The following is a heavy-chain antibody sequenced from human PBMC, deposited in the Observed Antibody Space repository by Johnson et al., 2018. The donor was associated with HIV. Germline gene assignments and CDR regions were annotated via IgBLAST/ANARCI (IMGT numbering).Heavy chain of an antibody. D-gene: IGHD3-22*01. Sequence: QVQLVESGGGLVQPGGSLRLSCAASGFTFSDFYMSWIRQAPGKGLEWVSYISSSGGTIYYADSVKGRFTISRDNAKNSLYLQMNSLRAEDTAVYYCAKDRYYDSSGPDAFDIWGQGTMVTVSS. J-gene: IGHJ3*02. CDR2: ISSSGGTI. V-gene: IGHV3-11*04. CDR3: AKDRYYDSSGPDAFDI. CDR1: GFTFSDFY.